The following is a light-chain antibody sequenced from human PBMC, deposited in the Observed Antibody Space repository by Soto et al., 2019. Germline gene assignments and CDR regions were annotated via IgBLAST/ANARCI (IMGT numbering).Light chain of an antibody. Sequence: EFVLTQSPGTLSLSPGERTTLSGRASQSVSSTFLAWYQQKPGQPPMLLIYCASTSGTGIPDRFSGSGSGTDFTLTISRLEPEDFAVYYCQHYGSSPPLTFGGGTKVEIK. CDR2: CAS. CDR1: QSVSSTF. J-gene: IGKJ4*01. V-gene: IGKV3-20*01. CDR3: QHYGSSPPLT.